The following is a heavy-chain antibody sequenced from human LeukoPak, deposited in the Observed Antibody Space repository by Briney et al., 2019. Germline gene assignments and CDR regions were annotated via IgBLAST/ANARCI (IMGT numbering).Heavy chain of an antibody. CDR3: ARDGTGATLVVNYFDY. Sequence: PSETLSLTCAVYGGSFSGYYWGWIRQPPGKGLEWIGSIYHSGSTYYNPSLKSRVTISVDTSKNQFSLKLSSVTAADTVVYYCARDGTGATLVVNYFDYWGQGTLVTVSS. CDR2: IYHSGST. CDR1: GGSFSGYY. J-gene: IGHJ4*02. D-gene: IGHD1-26*01. V-gene: IGHV4-38-2*02.